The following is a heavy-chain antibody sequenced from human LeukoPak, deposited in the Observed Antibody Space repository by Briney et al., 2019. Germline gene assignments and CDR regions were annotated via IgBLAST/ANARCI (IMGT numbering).Heavy chain of an antibody. V-gene: IGHV3-30-3*01. J-gene: IGHJ4*02. CDR3: VRGVGLYDTIGYFDY. D-gene: IGHD3-22*01. CDR2: LSNDGINK. CDR1: GFTFSICA. Sequence: GESLRLSCAASGFTFSICAMHWVRQAPGKGLEWVATLSNDGINKHYTESVKGRFTISRDNSKDTLYLQMSSLRTEDTGVYYCVRGVGLYDTIGYFDYWGQGTLVAVSS.